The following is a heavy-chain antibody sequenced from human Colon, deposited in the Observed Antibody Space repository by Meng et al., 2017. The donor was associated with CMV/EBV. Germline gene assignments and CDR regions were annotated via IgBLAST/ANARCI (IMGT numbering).Heavy chain of an antibody. J-gene: IGHJ4*02. CDR1: GGTFRSYA. CDR3: GGNWNYED. D-gene: IGHD1-7*01. Sequence: VEVSCGASGGTFRSYAISWVRKAPGVGVEWMEGIITIHDIANYKRKFQGRVAITADKSASTGYMELDSLRSEDEAVYYCGGNWNYEDWGQGTLVTVSS. CDR2: IITIHDIA. V-gene: IGHV1-69*10.